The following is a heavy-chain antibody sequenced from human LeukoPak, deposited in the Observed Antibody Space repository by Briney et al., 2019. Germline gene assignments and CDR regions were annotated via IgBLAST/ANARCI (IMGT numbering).Heavy chain of an antibody. CDR2: INTNTGNP. CDR3: AREGHVGSSSNSYYYYYYMDV. J-gene: IGHJ6*03. CDR1: GYTFTSYA. D-gene: IGHD6-6*01. Sequence: ASVKVSCKASGYTFTSYAMNWVRQAPGQGLEWMGWINTNTGNPTYAQGFTGRFVFSLDTSVSMAYLQISSLKAEDTAVYYCAREGHVGSSSNSYYYYYYMDVWGKGTTVTVSS. V-gene: IGHV7-4-1*04.